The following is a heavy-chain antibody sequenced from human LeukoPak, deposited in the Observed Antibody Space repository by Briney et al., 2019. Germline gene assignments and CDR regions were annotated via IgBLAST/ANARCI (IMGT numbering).Heavy chain of an antibody. CDR3: ARAAVSPLYYFDS. Sequence: ASVKVSCKASGYTFTSYYMHWVRQAPGQGLEGMGLINPSGGSTNYAQKFQVRVTMTRDTSTSTVYMELSSLRSEDTAVYYCARAAVSPLYYFDSWGPGTLVIVSS. D-gene: IGHD6-19*01. J-gene: IGHJ4*02. CDR2: INPSGGST. V-gene: IGHV1-46*01. CDR1: GYTFTSYY.